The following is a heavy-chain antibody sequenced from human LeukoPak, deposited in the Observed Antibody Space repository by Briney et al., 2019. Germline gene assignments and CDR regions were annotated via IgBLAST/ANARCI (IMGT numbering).Heavy chain of an antibody. CDR2: IIPIFGTA. V-gene: IGHV1-69*05. CDR1: GGTFSSYA. CDR3: ARGQGYRPFYYYYYHMDV. J-gene: IGHJ6*03. D-gene: IGHD6-13*01. Sequence: ASVKVSCKASGGTFSSYAISWVRQAPGQGLEWMGGIIPIFGTANYAQKFQGRVTITTDESTSTAYMELSSLRSEDTAVYYCARGQGYRPFYYYYYHMDVWGKGTTVTVSS.